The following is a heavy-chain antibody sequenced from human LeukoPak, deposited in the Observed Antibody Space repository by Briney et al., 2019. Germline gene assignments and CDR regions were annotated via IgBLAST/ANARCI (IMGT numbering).Heavy chain of an antibody. J-gene: IGHJ4*02. CDR1: GYSFTSYW. CDR3: ARQPSVYDSSGYYPFDY. D-gene: IGHD3-22*01. CDR2: IYPGDSDT. V-gene: IGHV5-51*01. Sequence: GESLKISCKGSGYSFTSYWIGWVRQMPGKGLEWMGIIYPGDSDTRYSPSFQGQVTISADKSISTAYLQWSSLKASGTAMYYCARQPSVYDSSGYYPFDYWGQGTLVTVSS.